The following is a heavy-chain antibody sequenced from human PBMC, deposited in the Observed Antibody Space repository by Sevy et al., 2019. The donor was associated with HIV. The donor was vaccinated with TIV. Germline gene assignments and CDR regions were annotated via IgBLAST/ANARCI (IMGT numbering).Heavy chain of an antibody. Sequence: SETLSLTCSVSGGSISSYSWTWVRQSPGKGLEWIGNIYFTGNTDYSPSLKSRVTLSLHTSKSQFSLTLKSVTAADTAIYFCARDSTARPRVLDYWGQGTLVTVSS. D-gene: IGHD6-6*01. J-gene: IGHJ4*02. V-gene: IGHV4-59*01. CDR2: IYFTGNT. CDR3: ARDSTARPRVLDY. CDR1: GGSISSYS.